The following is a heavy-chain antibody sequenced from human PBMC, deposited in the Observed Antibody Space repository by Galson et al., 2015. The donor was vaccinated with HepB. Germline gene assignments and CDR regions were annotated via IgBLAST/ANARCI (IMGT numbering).Heavy chain of an antibody. D-gene: IGHD3-3*01. Sequence: SLRLSCAASGFTFSTNNVNWFRQAPGKGLQWVSYISSSGSYIYYADSVKGRFTISRENAKNSLFLQMNSLRAEDTAVYYCAVSGYWGQGTLVTVSS. CDR1: GFTFSTNN. J-gene: IGHJ4*02. CDR2: ISSSGSYI. CDR3: AVSGY. V-gene: IGHV3-48*03.